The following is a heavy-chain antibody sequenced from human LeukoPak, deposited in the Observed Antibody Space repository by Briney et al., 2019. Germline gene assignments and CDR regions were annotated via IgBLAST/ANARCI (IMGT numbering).Heavy chain of an antibody. V-gene: IGHV3-23*01. CDR2: ISGSGGST. CDR1: GFTFSSYA. CDR3: AKDPGRYYYDSSGYYADY. J-gene: IGHJ4*02. Sequence: QPGGSLRLSCAASGFTFSSYAMSWVRQAPGKGLEWVSAISGSGGSTYYADSVKGRFTISRDNSKNTLYLQMNSLRAEDTAVYYCAKDPGRYYYDSSGYYADYWGQGTLVTVSS. D-gene: IGHD3-22*01.